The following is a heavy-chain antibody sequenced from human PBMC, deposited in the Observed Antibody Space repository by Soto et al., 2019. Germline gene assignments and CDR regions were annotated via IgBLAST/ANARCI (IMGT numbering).Heavy chain of an antibody. J-gene: IGHJ4*02. CDR1: DGSIGSAGYF. CDR3: ARKTDAYPFDY. Sequence: SETLSLTCTVSDGSIGSAGYFWSWIRQRPGKGLEWIGHIYSSGSTFYNPSLMGRPIISLDTSKNLFSLKLTSVTAADTAVYYCARKTDAYPFDYWGQGTLVTVSS. CDR2: IYSSGST. D-gene: IGHD2-2*01. V-gene: IGHV4-31*03.